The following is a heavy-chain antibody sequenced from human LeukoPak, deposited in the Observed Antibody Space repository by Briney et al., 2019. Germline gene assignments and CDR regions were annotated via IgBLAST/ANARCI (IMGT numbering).Heavy chain of an antibody. CDR3: ARDAQTYYYNTNGYYFEY. CDR2: IYYTGRT. Sequence: PSDTLSLTCTVSGGSFINYYWTWIRQPPGKGLEWIAFIYYTGRTRYNPSLQSRVTISLDTSKNHFSLQLRSVTAADTAVYYCARDAQTYYYNTNGYYFEYWGQGTLVTVSS. J-gene: IGHJ4*02. CDR1: GGSFINYY. V-gene: IGHV4-59*01. D-gene: IGHD3-22*01.